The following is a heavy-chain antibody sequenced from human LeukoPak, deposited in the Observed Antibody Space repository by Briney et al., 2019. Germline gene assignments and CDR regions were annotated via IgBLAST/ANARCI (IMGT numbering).Heavy chain of an antibody. CDR2: ISGSGSTI. J-gene: IGHJ4*02. CDR1: GFTFSSYE. D-gene: IGHD3-10*01. V-gene: IGHV3-48*03. Sequence: PGGSLRLSCAASGFTFSSYEMIWVRQGPGKGLEWVSYISGSGSTIYYADSVKGRFTISRDNAKNSLYLQMNSLRVEDTAVYYCAREGWFGEPWNLFDYWGQGTLVTVSS. CDR3: AREGWFGEPWNLFDY.